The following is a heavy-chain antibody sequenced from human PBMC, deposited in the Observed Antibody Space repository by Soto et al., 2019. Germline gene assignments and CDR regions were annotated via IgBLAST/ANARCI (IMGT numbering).Heavy chain of an antibody. CDR2: ISYDGGKK. CDR1: GFTFRSYG. J-gene: IGHJ5*02. V-gene: IGHV3-30*03. D-gene: IGHD6-19*01. CDR3: AREREEEYSRGWVTSS. Sequence: QVQLVESGGGVVQPGRSLRLSCASSGFTFRSYGMHWVRQAPGKGLEWVAVISYDGGKKYYGDSVEGRFTISRDNAKNTLYLQMKSLRVGDTAVYYCAREREEEYSRGWVTSSWGQGTLVTVSS.